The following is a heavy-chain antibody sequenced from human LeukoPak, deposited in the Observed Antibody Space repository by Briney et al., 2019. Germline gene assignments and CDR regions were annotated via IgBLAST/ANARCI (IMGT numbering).Heavy chain of an antibody. Sequence: AGGSLRLSCAASGFTFSSYGMHWVRQAPGKGLEWVSVIYSGGSTYYADSVKGRFTISRDNSKNTLYLQMNSLRAEDTAVYYCARNWDSRPTWGQGTLVTVSS. J-gene: IGHJ5*02. CDR1: GFTFSSYG. V-gene: IGHV3-53*01. CDR2: IYSGGST. CDR3: ARNWDSRPT. D-gene: IGHD3-22*01.